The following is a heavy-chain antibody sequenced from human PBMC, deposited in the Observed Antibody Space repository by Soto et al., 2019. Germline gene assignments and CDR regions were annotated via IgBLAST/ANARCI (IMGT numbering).Heavy chain of an antibody. V-gene: IGHV4-34*01. CDR2: INESGST. CDR1: GQSFSGHS. D-gene: IGHD1-1*01. Sequence: QVQLQQWGAGLVKPSETLSLSGAVYGQSFSGHSWAWIRQPPGKGLEWIGEINESGSTYYNPSLKSRVTISTDTSKNQFSLKLSSVSAADTAAYFCARGSGIVALPGELEDVNYDYWGQGTLVNVPS. CDR3: ARGSGIVALPGELEDVNYDY. J-gene: IGHJ4*02.